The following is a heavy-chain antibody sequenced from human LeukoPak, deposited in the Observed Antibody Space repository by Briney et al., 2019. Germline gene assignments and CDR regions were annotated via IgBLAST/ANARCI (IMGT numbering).Heavy chain of an antibody. Sequence: SETLSLTCTVSGYSISSGYYWGWIRPPPGRGLEWIGSVWHSGITYYNPSLKSRVTISVDTSKNQFSLKVTSVTAADTAVYYCARDRWFDSSGYYYDFDYWGQGTLVTVSS. CDR1: GYSISSGYY. V-gene: IGHV4-38-2*02. CDR2: VWHSGIT. J-gene: IGHJ4*02. CDR3: ARDRWFDSSGYYYDFDY. D-gene: IGHD3-22*01.